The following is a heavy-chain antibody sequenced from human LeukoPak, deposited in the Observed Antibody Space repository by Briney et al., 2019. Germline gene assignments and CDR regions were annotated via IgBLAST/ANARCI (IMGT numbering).Heavy chain of an antibody. V-gene: IGHV3-15*01. CDR2: IKSKTDGGTT. D-gene: IGHD3-10*01. CDR1: GFTFSNAW. J-gene: IGHJ4*02. Sequence: GGSLRLSCAASGFTFSNAWMSWVRQAPGKGLEWVGRIKSKTDGGTTDYAAPVKGRFTISRDDSKNTLYLQMNSLKTEDTAVYYCTTIAPDSGSYYITDYWGQGTLVTVSS. CDR3: TTIAPDSGSYYITDY.